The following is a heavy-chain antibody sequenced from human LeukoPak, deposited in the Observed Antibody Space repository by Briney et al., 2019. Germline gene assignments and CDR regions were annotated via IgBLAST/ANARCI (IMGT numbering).Heavy chain of an antibody. J-gene: IGHJ3*02. Sequence: SVKVSCKASGGTFSSYAISWVRQAPGQGLEWMGRIIPSLGIANYAQKLQGRVTITADKSTSTAYMELSSLRAEETAVYYCAREVAYYYDSSPAFDIWGQGTLVTVSS. V-gene: IGHV1-69*04. D-gene: IGHD3-22*01. CDR3: AREVAYYYDSSPAFDI. CDR1: GGTFSSYA. CDR2: IIPSLGIA.